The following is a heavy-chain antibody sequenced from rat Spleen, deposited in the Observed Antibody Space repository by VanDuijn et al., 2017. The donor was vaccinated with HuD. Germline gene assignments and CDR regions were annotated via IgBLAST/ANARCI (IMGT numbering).Heavy chain of an antibody. Sequence: QVQLKESGPGLVQPSQTLSLTCTVSGFSLTSYHVSWVRQPPGKGLEWMGVIWTGGSTEYNSALKSRLSISRDTSKNQVFLRMNSLQSEDTSTYDCARDYYSGDFDYWGQGVMVTVSS. CDR3: ARDYYSGDFDY. CDR1: GFSLTSYH. D-gene: IGHD1-1*01. CDR2: IWTGGST. V-gene: IGHV2-43*01. J-gene: IGHJ2*01.